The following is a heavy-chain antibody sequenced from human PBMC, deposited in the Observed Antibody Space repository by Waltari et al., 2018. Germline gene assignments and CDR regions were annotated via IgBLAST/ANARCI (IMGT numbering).Heavy chain of an antibody. J-gene: IGHJ3*02. CDR2: IYHSGST. V-gene: IGHV4-38-2*01. Sequence: QVQLQESGPGLVKPSETLSLTCAVSGYSISSGYYWGWIRQPPGKGLEWIGSIYHSGSTYSNPSLKSRVTISVDTSKNQFSLKLSSVTAADTAVYYCARQRQQWLVRGGDAFDIWGQGTMVTVSS. D-gene: IGHD6-19*01. CDR1: GYSISSGYY. CDR3: ARQRQQWLVRGGDAFDI.